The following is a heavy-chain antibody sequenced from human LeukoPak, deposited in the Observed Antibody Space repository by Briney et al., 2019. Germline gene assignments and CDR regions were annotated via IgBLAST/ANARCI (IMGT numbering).Heavy chain of an antibody. Sequence: ASVKVSCKASGYIFIAYWMHWVRQAPGQGLGGMGTIDPNSGDTSSTDKFHSRVTMTRDTSISKVYMELSGLRSDDTAMYYCARDYPHQRFDYWGREPWSPSPQ. CDR1: GYIFIAYW. CDR3: ARDYPHQRFDY. V-gene: IGHV1-2*02. J-gene: IGHJ4*02. CDR2: IDPNSGDT.